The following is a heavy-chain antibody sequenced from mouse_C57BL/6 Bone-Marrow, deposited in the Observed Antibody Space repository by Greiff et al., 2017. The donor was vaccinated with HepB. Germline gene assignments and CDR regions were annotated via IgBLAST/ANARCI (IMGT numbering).Heavy chain of an antibody. V-gene: IGHV3-6*01. CDR1: GYSITSRYY. CDR2: ISYDGSN. CDR3: VGIMRY. D-gene: IGHD3-3*01. J-gene: IGHJ4*01. Sequence: ESGPGLVKPSQSLSLTCSVTGYSITSRYYWNWIRQFPGNKLEWMGYISYDGSNNYNPSLKNRISITRDTSKNQFFLKLNSVTTEDTATYYCVGIMRYWGQGTSVTVSS.